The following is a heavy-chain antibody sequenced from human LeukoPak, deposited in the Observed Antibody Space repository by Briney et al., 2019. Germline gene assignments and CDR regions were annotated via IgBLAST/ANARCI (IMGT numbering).Heavy chain of an antibody. J-gene: IGHJ4*02. CDR3: AREPTRLGDYDFWSGPAFDY. CDR1: GYTFTSYG. CDR2: ISAYNGNT. Sequence: ASVKVSCKASGYTFTSYGISWVRQAPGQGLEWMGWISAYNGNTNYAQKLQGRVTMTTDSSTSTAYMELRSLRSDDTAVYYCAREPTRLGDYDFWSGPAFDYWGQGTLVTVSS. V-gene: IGHV1-18*01. D-gene: IGHD3-3*01.